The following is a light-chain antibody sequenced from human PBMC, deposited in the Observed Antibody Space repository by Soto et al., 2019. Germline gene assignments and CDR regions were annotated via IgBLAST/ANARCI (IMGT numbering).Light chain of an antibody. J-gene: IGKJ3*01. Sequence: EIVLTQSPATLSLSGGERVTITCRASQSISSYLAWYHQKPGQAPMLLIYNASNRATGIPARFSVSGSGTEFTLTISSLQPDDFATYYCQQCSNWLWTFGPGTKVDIK. CDR3: QQCSNWLWT. CDR1: QSISSY. V-gene: IGKV3-11*01. CDR2: NAS.